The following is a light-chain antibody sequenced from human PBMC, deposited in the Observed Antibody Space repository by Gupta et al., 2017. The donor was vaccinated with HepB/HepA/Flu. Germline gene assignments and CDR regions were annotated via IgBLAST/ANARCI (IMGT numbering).Light chain of an antibody. J-gene: IGKJ1*01. V-gene: IGKV1-5*03. Sequence: DIQMTQSPSTLSASVGDRVTITCRASQSISNWLAWYQQKAGKAPKLLIYKASSLESGVPSRFSGSGSGTEFTLTISSLQPDDFANYYCQQDNSHGTFGQGTKVEIK. CDR3: QQDNSHGT. CDR1: QSISNW. CDR2: KAS.